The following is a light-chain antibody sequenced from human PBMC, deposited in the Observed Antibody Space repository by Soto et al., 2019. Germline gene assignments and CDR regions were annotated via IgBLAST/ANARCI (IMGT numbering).Light chain of an antibody. CDR1: QSISSY. V-gene: IGKV1-39*01. CDR3: QQSYSISWT. Sequence: DIQMTQSPSSLSASVGDRVTITCRASQSISSYLNWYQQKPGKAPKLLIHAASSLQSGVPSRFSGSGSGTDFTLTISSLQPEDFAIYYCQQSYSISWTFGQGTKVDIK. CDR2: AAS. J-gene: IGKJ1*01.